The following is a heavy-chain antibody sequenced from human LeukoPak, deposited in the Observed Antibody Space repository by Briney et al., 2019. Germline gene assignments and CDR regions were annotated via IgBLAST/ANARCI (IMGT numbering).Heavy chain of an antibody. V-gene: IGHV3-74*01. Sequence: PGGSLRLSCAASGFTFSSYGMHWVRQAPGKGLVWVSRLNSDGSSTSYADSVEGRFTISRDNAKNTLYLQMNSLRVEDTAVYYCARGNWRGGSGSYSLDYWGQGTLVTVSS. CDR3: ARGNWRGGSGSYSLDY. D-gene: IGHD3-10*01. J-gene: IGHJ4*02. CDR1: GFTFSSYG. CDR2: LNSDGSST.